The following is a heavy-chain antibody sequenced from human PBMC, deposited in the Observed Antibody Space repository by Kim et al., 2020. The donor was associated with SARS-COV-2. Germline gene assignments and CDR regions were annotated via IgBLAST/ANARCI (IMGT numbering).Heavy chain of an antibody. J-gene: IGHJ4*02. V-gene: IGHV1-69*04. D-gene: IGHD3-3*01. Sequence: SVKVSCKASGGTFSSYAISWVRQAPGQGLEWMGRIIPILGIANYAQKFQGRVTITADKSTSTAYMELSSLRSEDTAVYYCARQYDFWSGSPVDYWGQGTLVTVSS. CDR3: ARQYDFWSGSPVDY. CDR1: GGTFSSYA. CDR2: IIPILGIA.